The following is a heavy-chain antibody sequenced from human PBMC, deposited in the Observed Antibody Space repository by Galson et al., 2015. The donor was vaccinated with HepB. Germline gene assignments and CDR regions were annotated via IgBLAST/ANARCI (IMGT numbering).Heavy chain of an antibody. J-gene: IGHJ4*02. Sequence: SLRLSCAASGFTVSSNYMSWVRQAPGKGLEWVSVIYSGGSTYYADSVKGRFTISRDNSKNTLYLQMNSLRAEDTAVYYCARSSPFYSSSWYDLDYWGQGTLVTVSS. D-gene: IGHD6-13*01. CDR1: GFTVSSNY. CDR2: IYSGGST. V-gene: IGHV3-53*01. CDR3: ARSSPFYSSSWYDLDY.